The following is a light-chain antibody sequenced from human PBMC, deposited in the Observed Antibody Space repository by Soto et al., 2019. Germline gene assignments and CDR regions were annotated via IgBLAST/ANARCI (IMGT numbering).Light chain of an antibody. CDR1: QSVFLSSKTEHY. CDR3: QQYYNTPYT. Sequence: DIVMTQSPDSLAVSLGERATINCKSSQSVFLSSKTEHYLSWYQQKPGQPPKLLIYWASTRESGVPDRFSGSGSGTDFTLTIDSLQAEDVAVYYCQQYYNTPYTFGQGTKLEIK. J-gene: IGKJ2*01. CDR2: WAS. V-gene: IGKV4-1*01.